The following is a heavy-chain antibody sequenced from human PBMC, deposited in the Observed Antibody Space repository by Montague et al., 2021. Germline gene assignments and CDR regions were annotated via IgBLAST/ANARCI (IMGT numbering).Heavy chain of an antibody. J-gene: IGHJ5*01. Sequence: RRLSFAASGFSFSSLWMHWVRQAPGKGLVWVSQITSDGSDTNYADSVKGRFTISRDNAKSTLYLQMNSLRDEDTAVYYCVRDRPTAWFDSWGQGTLVTVSS. CDR1: GFSFSSLW. CDR2: ITSDGSDT. CDR3: VRDRPTAWFDS. D-gene: IGHD5-18*01. V-gene: IGHV3-74*01.